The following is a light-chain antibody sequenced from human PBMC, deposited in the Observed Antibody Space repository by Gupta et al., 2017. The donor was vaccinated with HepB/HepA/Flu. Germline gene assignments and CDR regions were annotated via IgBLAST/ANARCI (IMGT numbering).Light chain of an antibody. Sequence: SFELTQPPSVSVSPGQTARITCSGDVLPKQYTYWYQQKPGQAPVMVIYKDSERPSGIPERCSGSSSGTTVTLTISXVQAEDXADYYCQSADSSGTYVVGTGTKVTXL. V-gene: IGLV3-25*03. CDR3: QSADSSGTYV. CDR1: VLPKQY. J-gene: IGLJ1*01. CDR2: KDS.